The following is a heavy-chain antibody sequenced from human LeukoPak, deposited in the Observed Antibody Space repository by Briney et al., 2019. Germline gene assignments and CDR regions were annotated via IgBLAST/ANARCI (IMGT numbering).Heavy chain of an antibody. CDR1: GFTVSSNY. D-gene: IGHD3-9*01. J-gene: IGHJ4*02. Sequence: GGSLRLSCAASGFTVSSNYMSWVRQAPGKGLEWVSVIYSGGSPYYAVSVKGRFTISRDNSKNTLHLQMNILRAEDTAVYHCASLSQPKYPKYYDILTGYYMDYWGQGTLVTVSS. V-gene: IGHV3-53*01. CDR2: IYSGGSP. CDR3: ASLSQPKYPKYYDILTGYYMDY.